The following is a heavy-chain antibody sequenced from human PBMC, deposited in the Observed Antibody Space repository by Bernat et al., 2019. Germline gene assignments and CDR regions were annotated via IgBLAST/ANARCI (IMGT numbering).Heavy chain of an antibody. CDR2: ITSSGSTI. Sequence: EVQLVESGGGLVQPGGSLRLSCAASGFTFSSYEMNWVRQAPGKGLEWVSYITSSGSTIYYADSVKGRFTISRDNAKNSLYLQMNSLRAEDTAVYYCARALRRVPDAFDIWGQGTMVTVSS. D-gene: IGHD4-17*01. CDR3: ARALRRVPDAFDI. J-gene: IGHJ3*02. V-gene: IGHV3-48*03. CDR1: GFTFSSYE.